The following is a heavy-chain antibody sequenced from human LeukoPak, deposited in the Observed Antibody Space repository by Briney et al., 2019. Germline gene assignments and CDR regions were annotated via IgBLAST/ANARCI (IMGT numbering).Heavy chain of an antibody. J-gene: IGHJ5*02. CDR2: VDSTGVYT. CDR1: GFTFRDYT. D-gene: IGHD6-25*01. Sequence: GGSLRLSCAASGFTFRDYTMSWVRLAPGTGLQWVSTVDSTGVYTYYADSVKGRFAISRDNSKNTLYLQMNSLRAEDTAVYYCAKATPRYSSGFDPWGQGTLVTVSS. CDR3: AKATPRYSSGFDP. V-gene: IGHV3-23*05.